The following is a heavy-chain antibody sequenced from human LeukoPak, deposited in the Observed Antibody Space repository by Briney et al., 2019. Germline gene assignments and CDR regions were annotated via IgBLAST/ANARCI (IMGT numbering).Heavy chain of an antibody. V-gene: IGHV3-74*01. CDR1: GFTFSSYW. Sequence: GGSLRLSCAASGFTFSSYWMHWVRQAPGKGLVWVSRINSDGSSTSYADSVKGRFTISRDNAKNTLYLQMNSLRAEDTAVYFCERPLGGLSHLDNGGREPLFTASS. CDR2: INSDGSST. J-gene: IGHJ4*02. CDR3: ERPLGGLSHLDN. D-gene: IGHD3-16*01.